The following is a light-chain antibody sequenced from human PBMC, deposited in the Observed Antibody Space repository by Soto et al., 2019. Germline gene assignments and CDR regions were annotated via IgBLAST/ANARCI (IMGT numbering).Light chain of an antibody. J-gene: IGKJ1*01. Sequence: DIQMTQSPSTLSASVGDRVAITCRASDNIVHWVAWYQQKPGKAPKLLIYKAANLADEVPSRFAGSGSGTDFTPTITRLQPDDFATYYCQHYNSFSRTFGQGTKVDI. CDR1: DNIVHW. CDR2: KAA. CDR3: QHYNSFSRT. V-gene: IGKV1-5*03.